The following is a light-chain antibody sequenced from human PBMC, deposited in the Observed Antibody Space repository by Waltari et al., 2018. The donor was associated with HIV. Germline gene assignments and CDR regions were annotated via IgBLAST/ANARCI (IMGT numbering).Light chain of an antibody. V-gene: IGLV3-1*01. CDR3: QAWDSRTSVV. CDR2: HDT. CDR1: KLGNKY. Sequence: SYDVTQPPSVSVSPGQTAIITCSGDKLGNKYACWYQQKPGQSPVLVIYHDTKRPSGIPERFSGSNSGNTATLTISGTQAMDEADYYCQAWDSRTSVVFGGGTKLTVL. J-gene: IGLJ2*01.